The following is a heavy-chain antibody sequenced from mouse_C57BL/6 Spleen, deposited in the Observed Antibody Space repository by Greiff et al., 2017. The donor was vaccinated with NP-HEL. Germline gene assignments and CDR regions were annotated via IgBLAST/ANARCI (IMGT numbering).Heavy chain of an antibody. V-gene: IGHV1-26*01. D-gene: IGHD1-1*01. J-gene: IGHJ3*01. CDR3: ARSHYGSSSAWFAY. Sequence: EVQLQQSGPELVKPGASVKISCKASGYTFTDYYMNWVKQSHGKSLEWIGDINPNNGGTSYIQKFKGKATLTVDKSSSTAYMELRSLTSEDSAVYYCARSHYGSSSAWFAYWGQGTLVTVSA. CDR2: INPNNGGT. CDR1: GYTFTDYY.